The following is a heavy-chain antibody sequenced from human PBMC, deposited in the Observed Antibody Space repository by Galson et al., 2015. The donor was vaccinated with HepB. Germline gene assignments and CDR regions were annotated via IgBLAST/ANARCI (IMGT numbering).Heavy chain of an antibody. V-gene: IGHV4-39*01. CDR1: GGSISSSSYY. CDR3: ARQIPLLPYLVTYGNFDY. CDR2: IYYSGST. Sequence: SETLSLTCTVSGGSISSSSYYWGWIRQPPGKGLEWIGSIYYSGSTYYNPSLKSRVTISVDTSKNQFSLKLSSVTAADTAVYYCARQIPLLPYLVTYGNFDYWGQGTLVTVSS. J-gene: IGHJ4*02. D-gene: IGHD4-17*01.